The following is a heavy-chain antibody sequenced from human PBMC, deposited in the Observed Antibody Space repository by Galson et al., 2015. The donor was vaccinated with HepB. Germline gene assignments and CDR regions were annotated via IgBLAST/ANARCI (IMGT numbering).Heavy chain of an antibody. J-gene: IGHJ4*02. CDR3: ARDLLASYDSSGYYYLGAYYFDY. D-gene: IGHD3-22*01. CDR2: TYYRSKWYN. V-gene: IGHV6-1*01. CDR1: GDSVSSNGAA. Sequence: CAISGDSVSSNGAAWNWIRQSPSRGLEWLGRTYYRSKWYNDYAVPVKSRITINPDTSKNQFSLQLNSVTPEDTAVYYCARDLLASYDSSGYYYLGAYYFDYWGQGTLVTVSS.